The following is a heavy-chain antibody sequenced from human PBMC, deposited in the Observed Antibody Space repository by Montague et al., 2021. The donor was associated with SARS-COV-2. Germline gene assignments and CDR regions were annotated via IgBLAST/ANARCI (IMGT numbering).Heavy chain of an antibody. D-gene: IGHD6-13*01. CDR1: GGSISSSSYY. Sequence: SETLSLTCTLSGGSISSSSYYWGWIRQPPGKGLEWIGSIYYSGSTYYNPSLKSRVTISVETSKNQFSLKLSSVTAADTAVYYCARVGRQQLVRLSGMDVWGQGTTVTVSS. V-gene: IGHV4-39*07. CDR2: IYYSGST. CDR3: ARVGRQQLVRLSGMDV. J-gene: IGHJ6*02.